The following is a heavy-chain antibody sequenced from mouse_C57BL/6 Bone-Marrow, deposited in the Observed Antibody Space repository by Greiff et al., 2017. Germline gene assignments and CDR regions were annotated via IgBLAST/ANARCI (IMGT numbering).Heavy chain of an antibody. Sequence: EVKLVESGGDLVKPGGSLKLSCAASGFTFSSYGMSWVRQTPDKRLAWVATISSGGSYTYYPDSVKGRFTISRDNAKNTLYLQMSSLKSEDTAMYYCASTMTTVVATKAMDYWGQGTSVTVSS. J-gene: IGHJ4*01. CDR2: ISSGGSYT. V-gene: IGHV5-6*01. D-gene: IGHD1-1*01. CDR1: GFTFSSYG. CDR3: ASTMTTVVATKAMDY.